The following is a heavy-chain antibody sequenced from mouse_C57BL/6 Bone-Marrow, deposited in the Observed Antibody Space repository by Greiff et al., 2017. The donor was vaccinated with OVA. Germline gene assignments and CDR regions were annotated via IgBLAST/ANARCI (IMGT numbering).Heavy chain of an antibody. CDR2: IDPEPGGT. CDR3: TRGYSNYYAMDY. Sequence: VQLQQSGAELVRPGASVTLSCKASGYTFTDYEMHWVKQTPVHGLEWIGAIDPEPGGTAYNQKFKGKAILTADKSSRTAYMELRSLTSEDSAVYYCTRGYSNYYAMDYWGQGTSGTVSS. D-gene: IGHD2-5*01. CDR1: GYTFTDYE. J-gene: IGHJ4*01. V-gene: IGHV1-15*01.